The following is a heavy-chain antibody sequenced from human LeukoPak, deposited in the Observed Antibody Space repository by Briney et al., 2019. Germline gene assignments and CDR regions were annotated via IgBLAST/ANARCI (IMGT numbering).Heavy chain of an antibody. D-gene: IGHD3-22*01. CDR1: GGSITSGGYY. CDR2: IYYSGST. Sequence: PSETLSLTCTVSGGSITSGGYYWSWIRQHAGKGLEWIGYIYYSGSTSYNPSLKSRVTISLDTSRNQFPLKLSSVTAADTAVYYCAREMDYYDSGGYYLQWFDPWGQGTLVTVSS. CDR3: AREMDYYDSGGYYLQWFDP. V-gene: IGHV4-31*03. J-gene: IGHJ5*02.